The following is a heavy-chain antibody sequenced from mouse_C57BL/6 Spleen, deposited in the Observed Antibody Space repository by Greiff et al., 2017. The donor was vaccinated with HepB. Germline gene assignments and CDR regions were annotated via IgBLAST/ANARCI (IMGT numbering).Heavy chain of an antibody. CDR2: IWWDDDK. J-gene: IGHJ4*01. CDR3: ARISPPITTVVGYAMDY. Sequence: QVTLKVSGPGILQPSQTLSLTCSFSGFSLSTFGMGVGWIRQPSGKGLEWLAHIWWDDDKYYNPALKSRLTISKDTSKNHVFLKIANVDTADTATYYCARISPPITTVVGYAMDYLGQGTSVTVSS. CDR1: GFSLSTFGMG. D-gene: IGHD1-1*01. V-gene: IGHV8-8*01.